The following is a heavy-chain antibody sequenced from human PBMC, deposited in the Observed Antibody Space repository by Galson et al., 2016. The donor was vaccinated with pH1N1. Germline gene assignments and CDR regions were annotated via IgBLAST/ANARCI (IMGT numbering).Heavy chain of an antibody. Sequence: SVKVSCKASGYSFTRYYMHWIRQAPGQGLEWMGMIDPSDGTTTYSQKFQDRISLTRDTSTNSVYMELNNLRPGDSAPYFCARRYYFDYWGQGTLVTVSS. V-gene: IGHV1-46*01. CDR1: GYSFTRYY. CDR2: IDPSDGTT. CDR3: ARRYYFDY. J-gene: IGHJ4*02.